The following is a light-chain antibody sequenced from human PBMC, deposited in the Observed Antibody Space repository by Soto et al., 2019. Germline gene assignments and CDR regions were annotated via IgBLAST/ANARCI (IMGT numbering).Light chain of an antibody. CDR3: QQYGSSGT. CDR1: QTISSY. V-gene: IGKV3-20*01. Sequence: EIVMTQSPATLSVSPGERATLSCRASQTISSYLLCYQQKPGQAPRLLIYGASNRATGIPDRFSGRGSGTDFTLTISRLEPEDFAVYYWQQYGSSGTFGQGTKAAIK. J-gene: IGKJ1*01. CDR2: GAS.